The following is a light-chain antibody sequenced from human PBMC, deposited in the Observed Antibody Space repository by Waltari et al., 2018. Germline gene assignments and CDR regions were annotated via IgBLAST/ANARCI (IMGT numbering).Light chain of an antibody. CDR3: QQYQSPPWT. Sequence: DIQMTQFPSTLSASVGDRVTITCRASQSIGSRLAWYQQKPGEAPKVLIYKASILESGVPSRFSGSGSGTEFTLTISSLQPDDFATYYCQQYQSPPWTFGQGTNVEIK. V-gene: IGKV1-5*03. J-gene: IGKJ1*01. CDR2: KAS. CDR1: QSIGSR.